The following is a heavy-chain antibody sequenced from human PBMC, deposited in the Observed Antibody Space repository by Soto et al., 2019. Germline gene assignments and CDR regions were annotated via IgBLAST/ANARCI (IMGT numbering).Heavy chain of an antibody. V-gene: IGHV1-18*01. CDR2: ISGYNGNT. J-gene: IGHJ1*01. D-gene: IGHD6-13*01. CDR3: ARGGSSWSAEYYQH. Sequence: QVQLVQSGAEVKKPGASVKVSCKASGYTFSNDGISWVRQAPGQGPEWMGWISGYNGNTKYAQSLQGRVTMTTDTSTSTAYMELRSLRSDDTAVYYCARGGSSWSAEYYQHWGQGTLVIVSS. CDR1: GYTFSNDG.